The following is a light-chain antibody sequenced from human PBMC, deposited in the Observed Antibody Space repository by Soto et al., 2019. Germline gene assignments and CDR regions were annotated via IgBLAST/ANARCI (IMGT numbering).Light chain of an antibody. V-gene: IGKV1-5*01. Sequence: DIQMTQSPSTLSASVGERVTMTCRASQSLNNYLAWYQQKPGKAPKLLIYDASTLERGVPSRFSGTGSGTEFTLTISSLQPDDFATYYCQQYYRSSITFGQGTRLEIK. CDR1: QSLNNY. J-gene: IGKJ5*01. CDR3: QQYYRSSIT. CDR2: DAS.